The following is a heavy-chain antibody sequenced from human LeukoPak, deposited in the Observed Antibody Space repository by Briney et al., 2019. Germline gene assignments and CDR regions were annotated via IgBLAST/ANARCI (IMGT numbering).Heavy chain of an antibody. J-gene: IGHJ4*02. D-gene: IGHD4-23*01. V-gene: IGHV3-23*01. CDR3: AKEQNSKGYFDY. CDR2: ISGSGGST. CDR1: GFTFSSYA. Sequence: GGSLRLSCVASGFTFSSYAMSWVRQAPGKGLEWVSAISGSGGSTYYTDSVKGRFTISRDNSKSTLYLQMNSLRAEDTAVYYCAKEQNSKGYFDYCGQGTLVTVSS.